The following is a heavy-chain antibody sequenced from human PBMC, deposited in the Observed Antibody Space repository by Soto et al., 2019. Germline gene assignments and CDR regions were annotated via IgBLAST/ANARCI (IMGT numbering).Heavy chain of an antibody. V-gene: IGHV4-30-4*01. J-gene: IGHJ5*02. CDR3: ALFGGGNYVSNWFDP. D-gene: IGHD3-10*02. Sequence: LSLTFTVSCGSISIGDYYLSWIRHPPGKGLEWIGYIYYSGSTYYNPSLKSRVTISVDTSKNQFSLKLSSVTAADTAVHYCALFGGGNYVSNWFDPWGQGTLVTVSS. CDR1: CGSISIGDYY. CDR2: IYYSGST.